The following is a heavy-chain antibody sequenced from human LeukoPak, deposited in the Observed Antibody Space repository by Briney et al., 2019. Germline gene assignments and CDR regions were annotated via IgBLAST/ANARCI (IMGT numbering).Heavy chain of an antibody. J-gene: IGHJ4*02. Sequence: PSGTLSLTCVVSGGSVNNIYWGWVRQPPGKGLEWVGSIYYSGSTYYNPSLKSRVTISVDTSKNQFSLKLSSVTAADTAVYYCARSYYDILTCYFIVCDYWGQGTLVTVSS. CDR3: ARSYYDILTCYFIVCDY. D-gene: IGHD3-9*01. CDR2: IYYSGST. CDR1: GGSVNNIY. V-gene: IGHV4-39*01.